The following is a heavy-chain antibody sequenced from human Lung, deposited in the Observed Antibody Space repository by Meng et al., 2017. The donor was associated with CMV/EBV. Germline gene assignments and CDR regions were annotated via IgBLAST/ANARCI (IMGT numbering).Heavy chain of an antibody. CDR3: ARTYCSGGSCSSIFDY. CDR2: INPNSGGT. Sequence: SGYTVTGYYMHWVRQAPGQGLEWMGWINPNSGGTNCAQKFQGRVTMTRDTSISTAYMELSRLRSDDTAVYYCARTYCSGGSCSSIFDYWGQGTLVTVSS. V-gene: IGHV1-2*02. CDR1: GYTVTGYY. J-gene: IGHJ4*02. D-gene: IGHD2-15*01.